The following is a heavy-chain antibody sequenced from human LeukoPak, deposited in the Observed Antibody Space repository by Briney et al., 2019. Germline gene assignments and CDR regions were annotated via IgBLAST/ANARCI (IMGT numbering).Heavy chain of an antibody. CDR2: ISAYNGNT. V-gene: IGHV1-18*01. Sequence: ASVKVSCKASGYTFTSYGISWVRQAPGQGLEWMGWISAYNGNTNYAQKLQGRVTMTTDTSTSTAYMELRSLRSDDTAVYYCARARDIVVVPAAIRVPYYYHMDVWGKGTTVTVSS. CDR1: GYTFTSYG. J-gene: IGHJ6*03. D-gene: IGHD2-2*02. CDR3: ARARDIVVVPAAIRVPYYYHMDV.